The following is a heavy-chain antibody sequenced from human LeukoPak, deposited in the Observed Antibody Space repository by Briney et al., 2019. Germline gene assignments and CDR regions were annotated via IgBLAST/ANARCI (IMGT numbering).Heavy chain of an antibody. CDR1: GYTFTTYD. CDR2: MNPNSGNT. Sequence: GASVTVSCKASGYTFTTYDINWVRQATGQGLEWMGWMNPNSGNTGYAQKFQGRVTMTRNTSMSTAYMELSSLRSEDTAVYYCARANYYGSGKKDPDYWGQGTLVTVSS. D-gene: IGHD3-10*01. V-gene: IGHV1-8*01. CDR3: ARANYYGSGKKDPDY. J-gene: IGHJ4*02.